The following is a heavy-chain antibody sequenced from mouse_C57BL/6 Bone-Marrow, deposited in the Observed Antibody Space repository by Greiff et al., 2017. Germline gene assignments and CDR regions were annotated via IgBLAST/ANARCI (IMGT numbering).Heavy chain of an antibody. CDR3: ARGAHLRLRGVDY. D-gene: IGHD3-2*02. V-gene: IGHV1-64*01. CDR2: IHPNSGST. J-gene: IGHJ2*01. Sequence: QVQLQQPGAELVKPGASVKLSCKASGYTFTSYWMHWVKQRPGQGLEWIGMIHPNSGSTNYNEKFKSKATLTVDKSSSTAYMQLSSLTSEDSAVYYCARGAHLRLRGVDYWGQGTTLTVSS. CDR1: GYTFTSYW.